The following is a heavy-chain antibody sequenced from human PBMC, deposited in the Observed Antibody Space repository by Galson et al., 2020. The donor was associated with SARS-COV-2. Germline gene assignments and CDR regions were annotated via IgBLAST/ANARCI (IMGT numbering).Heavy chain of an antibody. J-gene: IGHJ6*02. CDR2: INPNSGGT. CDR3: ARTGRGIPPYTYYYYYYGMDV. CDR1: GYTFTGYY. V-gene: IGHV1-2*02. D-gene: IGHD2-15*01. Sequence: ASVKVSCKASGYTFTGYYMHWVRQAPGQGLEWMGWINPNSGGTNYAQKFQGRVTMTRDTSISTAYMELSRLRSDDTAVYYCARTGRGIPPYTYYYYYYGMDVWGQGTTVTVSS.